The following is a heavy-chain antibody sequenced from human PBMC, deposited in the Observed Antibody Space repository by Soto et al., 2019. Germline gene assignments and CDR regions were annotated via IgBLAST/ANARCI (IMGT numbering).Heavy chain of an antibody. CDR2: ISSSSSTI. CDR1: GFTFSSYS. D-gene: IGHD6-13*01. Sequence: GGSLRLSCAASGFTFSSYSMNWVRQAPGKGLEWVSYISSSSSTIYYADSVKGRFTISRDNAKDSLYLQMNSLRAEDTAVYYCARDLGSSWYPEYFQHWGQGTLVTVS. J-gene: IGHJ1*01. V-gene: IGHV3-48*01. CDR3: ARDLGSSWYPEYFQH.